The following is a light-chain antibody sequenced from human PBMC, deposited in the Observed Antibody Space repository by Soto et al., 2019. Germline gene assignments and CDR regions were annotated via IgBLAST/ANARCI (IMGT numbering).Light chain of an antibody. V-gene: IGKV3-15*01. CDR1: QSVDSN. CDR2: GAS. Sequence: ILVTESRATLSVAPGDESRLSSRASQSVDSNLAWYQQKPGQAPRLLIYGASTRATGIPARFSGSGSGTDFTLTISRLEPEDFAVYYCQQYDAPLWTFGQGTKVDIK. J-gene: IGKJ1*01. CDR3: QQYDAPLWT.